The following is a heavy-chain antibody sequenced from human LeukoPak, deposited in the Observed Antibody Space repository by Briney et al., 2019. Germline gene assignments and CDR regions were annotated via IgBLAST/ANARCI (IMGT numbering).Heavy chain of an antibody. CDR3: ARARGSLTY. CDR1: GGSINLYY. CDR2: FYDTRSP. Sequence: SETLSLTCTVSGGSINLYYWSWIRQPPGKGLEWIGYFYDTRSPKYNPSLERRVTISVDMSRKQFSLNISSVTTADTAVYYCARARGSLTYWGQGTLATVSS. D-gene: IGHD3-10*01. J-gene: IGHJ4*02. V-gene: IGHV4-59*01.